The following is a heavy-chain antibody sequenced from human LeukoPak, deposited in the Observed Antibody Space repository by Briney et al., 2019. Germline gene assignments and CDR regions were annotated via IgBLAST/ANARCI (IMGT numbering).Heavy chain of an antibody. CDR2: IYSGDST. V-gene: IGHV3-53*01. CDR1: GFTVSSNY. J-gene: IGHJ4*02. CDR3: ARQGSSSSSLDY. D-gene: IGHD6-6*01. Sequence: GGSLRLSCAASGFTVSSNYMSWVRQAPGKGLEGVSVIYSGDSTYYADSVKGRFTISRDNSKNTLYLQMNSLGAEDTAVYYCARQGSSSSSLDYWGQGTLVTVSS.